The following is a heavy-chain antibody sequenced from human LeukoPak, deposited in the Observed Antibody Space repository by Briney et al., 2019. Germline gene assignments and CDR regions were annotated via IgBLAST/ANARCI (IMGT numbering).Heavy chain of an antibody. J-gene: IGHJ4*02. V-gene: IGHV3-53*04. CDR2: IYGDDNT. CDR1: GFTVSSNY. CDR3: AKSGRGSSTDYLDY. D-gene: IGHD2-2*01. Sequence: GGSLRLSCAATGFTVSSNYMNWVRQAPGKGLEWVSLIYGDDNTRYADSVKGRFTISRHNSKNTLYLQMNSLRPDDTAVYYCAKSGRGSSTDYLDYWGQGTLVTVS.